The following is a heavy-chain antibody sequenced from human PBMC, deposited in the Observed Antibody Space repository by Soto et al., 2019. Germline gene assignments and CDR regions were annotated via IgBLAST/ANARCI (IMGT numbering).Heavy chain of an antibody. V-gene: IGHV1-18*01. Sequence: QVQLVQSGAEVKKPGASVKVSCTASGYTFTSYGISWVRQAPGQGLEWMGWISAYNGNTNYAQKLQGRVTMTTDTSTSTAYMELRSMRSDDTAVYYCARALSGGGWYRYYYYGMDVWGQGTTVTVSS. CDR1: GYTFTSYG. J-gene: IGHJ6*02. CDR2: ISAYNGNT. D-gene: IGHD6-19*01. CDR3: ARALSGGGWYRYYYYGMDV.